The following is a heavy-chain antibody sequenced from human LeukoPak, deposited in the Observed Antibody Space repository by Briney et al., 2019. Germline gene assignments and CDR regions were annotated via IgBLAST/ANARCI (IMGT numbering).Heavy chain of an antibody. J-gene: IGHJ4*02. V-gene: IGHV4-39*01. CDR3: ARPDYGGNYDY. CDR1: GGSISSSSYY. Sequence: SETLSLTCTVSGGSISSSSYYWGWIRQPPGKGLEWIGSIYYNGSTYYNPSLKSRVTISVDTSKNQFSLKLSSVTAADTAVYYCARPDYGGNYDYWGQGTLVTVSS. D-gene: IGHD4-23*01. CDR2: IYYNGST.